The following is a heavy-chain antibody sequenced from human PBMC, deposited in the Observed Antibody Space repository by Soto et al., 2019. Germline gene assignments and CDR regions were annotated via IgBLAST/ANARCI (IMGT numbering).Heavy chain of an antibody. Sequence: QVPLMQSGPEVKKPGASVKVSCKASGYPFTVFGISWVRQAPGQGLEWMGWMSPYNGHTNYAQKLQGRVTMTPDTSTSTAYMELRSLRSDDTAVYYCARDPGGARGFDFWGQGILVTVSS. CDR3: ARDPGGARGFDF. V-gene: IGHV1-18*01. CDR1: GYPFTVFG. J-gene: IGHJ5*01. CDR2: MSPYNGHT. D-gene: IGHD3-10*01.